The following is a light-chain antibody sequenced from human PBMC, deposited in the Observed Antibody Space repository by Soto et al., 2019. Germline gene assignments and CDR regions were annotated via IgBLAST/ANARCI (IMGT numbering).Light chain of an antibody. Sequence: EVVLTQSPGTLSLSPGERATLSCRASQSVDRSYLAWYQQRPGQAPRLLIYGASSRATGIPDRFSGSGSGTDFTLTISRLEPEDFAVYYCQQRSNWPITFGQGTRLEIK. CDR2: GAS. V-gene: IGKV3D-20*02. CDR3: QQRSNWPIT. J-gene: IGKJ5*01. CDR1: QSVDRSY.